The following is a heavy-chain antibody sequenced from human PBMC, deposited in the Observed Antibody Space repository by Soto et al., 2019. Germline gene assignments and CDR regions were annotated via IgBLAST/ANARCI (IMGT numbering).Heavy chain of an antibody. CDR2: IYYSGST. V-gene: IGHV4-59*01. CDR3: ARVRADGGFDTGWFDP. Sequence: PSETLSLTCTVSGGSISSYYWSWIRQPPGKGLEWIGYIYYSGSTNYNPSLKSRVTISVDTSKNQFSLKLSSVTAADTAVYYCARVRADGGFDTGWFDPWGQGPLVTVYS. J-gene: IGHJ5*02. D-gene: IGHD3-16*01. CDR1: GGSISSYY.